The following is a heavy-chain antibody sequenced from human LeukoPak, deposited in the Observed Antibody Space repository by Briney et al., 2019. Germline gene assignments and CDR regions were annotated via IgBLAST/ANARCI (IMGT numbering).Heavy chain of an antibody. D-gene: IGHD5-18*01. V-gene: IGHV3-74*01. CDR1: GLTFSDFW. CDR2: VKSDGRTA. CDR3: ATGHSYGYDY. J-gene: IGHJ4*02. Sequence: GGPPRLSCATSGLTFSDFWKPRVRQPPGKGVVWVALVKSDGRTAICADSVKGRFTISRDNAKNTLYLQMNSLRADDSGVYYCATGHSYGYDYWGQGVLVTVSS.